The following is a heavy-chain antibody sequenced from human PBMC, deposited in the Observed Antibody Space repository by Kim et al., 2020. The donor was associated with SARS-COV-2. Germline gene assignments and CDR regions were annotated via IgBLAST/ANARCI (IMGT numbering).Heavy chain of an antibody. D-gene: IGHD2-21*02. Sequence: GGSLRLSCAASGFTFSSYWMSWVRQAPGKGQEWVANIKQDGSEKYYVDSVKGRFTISRDNAKNSLYLQMNSLRAEDTAVYYCARFCGGGDCHFDYWGQGTLVTVSS. CDR3: ARFCGGGDCHFDY. CDR1: GFTFSSYW. J-gene: IGHJ4*02. V-gene: IGHV3-7*01. CDR2: IKQDGSEK.